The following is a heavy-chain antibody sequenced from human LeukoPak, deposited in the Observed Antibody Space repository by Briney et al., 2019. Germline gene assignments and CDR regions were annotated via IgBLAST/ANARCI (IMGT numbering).Heavy chain of an antibody. V-gene: IGHV3-33*01. CDR1: GFTFSSYG. D-gene: IGHD6-19*01. J-gene: IGHJ4*02. Sequence: GGSLRLSCAASGFTFSSYGMHWVRQAPGKGLEWVAVIWYDGSNKYYADSVKGRFTISRDNSKTTLYLQMNSLRAEDTAVYYCARDSSGWYFDYWGQGTLVTVSS. CDR2: IWYDGSNK. CDR3: ARDSSGWYFDY.